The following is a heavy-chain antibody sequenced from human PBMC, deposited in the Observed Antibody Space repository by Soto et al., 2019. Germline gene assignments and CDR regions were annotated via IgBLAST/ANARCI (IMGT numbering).Heavy chain of an antibody. CDR1: GGSVSSGSYN. CDR2: LYSSGST. V-gene: IGHV4-61*01. CDR3: ARDGCPQFDY. Sequence: SETLSLTCTVSGGSVSSGSYNWSRIRQPPGKGLEWIGYLYSSGSTNYNPSLKSPVTISLDTCNNQFSLKLRSLSASDTAMIYCARDGCPQFDYWGQGALVTVSS. D-gene: IGHD6-19*01. J-gene: IGHJ4*02.